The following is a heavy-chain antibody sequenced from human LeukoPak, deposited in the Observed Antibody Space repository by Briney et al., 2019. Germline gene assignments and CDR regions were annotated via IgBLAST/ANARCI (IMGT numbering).Heavy chain of an antibody. CDR2: FSGSGGST. CDR1: GFTFSSYA. J-gene: IGHJ1*01. V-gene: IGHV3-23*01. CDR3: AKSVRGVIIAEYFQH. D-gene: IGHD3-10*01. Sequence: PGGSLRLSCAASGFTFSSYAMSWVRQAPGKGLEWVSAFSGSGGSTYYADSVKGRFTISRDNSKNTLYLQMNSLRAEDTAVYYCAKSVRGVIIAEYFQHWGQGTLVTVSS.